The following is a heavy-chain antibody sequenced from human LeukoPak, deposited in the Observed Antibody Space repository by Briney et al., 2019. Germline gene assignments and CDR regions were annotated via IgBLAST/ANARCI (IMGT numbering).Heavy chain of an antibody. D-gene: IGHD3-3*01. Sequence: GGSVRLSCAASGFTFSTYIMNWVRQAPGKGLEWVSSISSSSTYIYYADSVKGRFTISRDNAKNSLYLQMDSLRAEDTAVYYCARDFSSQSLDYWGQGTLVTVSS. CDR1: GFTFSTYI. V-gene: IGHV3-21*01. J-gene: IGHJ4*02. CDR2: ISSSSTYI. CDR3: ARDFSSQSLDY.